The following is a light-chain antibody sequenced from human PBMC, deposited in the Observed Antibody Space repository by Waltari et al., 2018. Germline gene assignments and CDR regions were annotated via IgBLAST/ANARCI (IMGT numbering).Light chain of an antibody. CDR1: SLRSYY. V-gene: IGLV3-19*01. CDR2: GKH. J-gene: IGLJ2*01. CDR3: NSRDSSGNHVV. Sequence: SSELTQDPAVSVALGQTVRITCQGESLRSYYASWYQQKPGQAPVLVLYGKHNRPSGIPDRFSGSSSGNTASLTITGAQAEDEADYYCNSRDSSGNHVVFGGGTKLTVL.